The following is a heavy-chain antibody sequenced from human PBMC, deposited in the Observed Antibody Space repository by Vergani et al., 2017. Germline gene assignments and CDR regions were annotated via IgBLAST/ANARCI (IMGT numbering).Heavy chain of an antibody. Sequence: QVQLQESGPGLVKPSETLSLTCTVSGYSISSGYYWGWIRQPPGKGLEWIGSIYHSGSTYYNPSLKSRVTISVDTSKNQFSLKLSSVTAADTAVYYCARGLVALWFRELAVSYFDYWGQGTLVTVSS. CDR3: ARGLVALWFRELAVSYFDY. J-gene: IGHJ4*02. V-gene: IGHV4-38-2*02. D-gene: IGHD3-10*01. CDR1: GYSISSGYY. CDR2: IYHSGST.